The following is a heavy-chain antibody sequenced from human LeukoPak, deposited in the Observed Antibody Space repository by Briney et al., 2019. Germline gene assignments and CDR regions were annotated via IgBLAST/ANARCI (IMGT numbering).Heavy chain of an antibody. CDR3: ARSTIVVVPAAMDY. Sequence: GGSLRLSCAASGFTFSDYYMSWIRQAPGKGLEWVSYISSSGSTIYYADSVKGRFTISRDNAKNSLYLQMNSLRAEDTAVYYCARSTIVVVPAAMDYWGQGTLVTVPS. J-gene: IGHJ4*02. V-gene: IGHV3-11*01. D-gene: IGHD2-2*01. CDR1: GFTFSDYY. CDR2: ISSSGSTI.